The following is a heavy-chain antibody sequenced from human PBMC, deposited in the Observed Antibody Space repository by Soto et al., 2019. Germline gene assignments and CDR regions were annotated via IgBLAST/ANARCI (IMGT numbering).Heavy chain of an antibody. CDR3: ARDLGQWLGHFDY. CDR1: GGSISSYY. J-gene: IGHJ4*02. CDR2: IYYSGST. D-gene: IGHD6-19*01. Sequence: SETLSLTCTVSGGSISSYYWSWIRQPPGKGLEWIGYIYYSGSTNYNPSLKSRVTISVDTSKNQYSLKLSSVTAADTAVYYCARDLGQWLGHFDYWGQGTLVTVSS. V-gene: IGHV4-59*01.